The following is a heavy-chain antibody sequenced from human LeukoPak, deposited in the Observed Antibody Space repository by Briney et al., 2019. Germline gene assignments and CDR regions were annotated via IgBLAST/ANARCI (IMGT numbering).Heavy chain of an antibody. V-gene: IGHV3-49*03. CDR3: AKGRISGWYGVFDY. J-gene: IGHJ4*02. D-gene: IGHD6-19*01. CDR1: GFTLGDYA. CDR2: IRNKGSGGAI. Sequence: GGSLRLSCTTSGFTLGDYAVSWFRQAPGKGLEGLGFIRNKGSGGAIEDAESVKGRFSISRDDSKSVAYLQMNSLKTEDTAIYYCAKGRISGWYGVFDYWGQGTLVTVSS.